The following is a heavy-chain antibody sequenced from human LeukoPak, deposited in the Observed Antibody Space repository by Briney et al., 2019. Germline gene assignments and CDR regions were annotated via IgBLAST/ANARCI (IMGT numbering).Heavy chain of an antibody. D-gene: IGHD3-22*01. V-gene: IGHV1-18*01. CDR1: GYTFTSYG. CDR2: ISAYNGNT. Sequence: ASVKVSCKASGYTFTSYGISWVRQAPGQGLEWMGWISAYNGNTNYAQKLHGRVTMTEDPSTDTAYLEPSSLRAEDTAVYYCATFVPDSETSEFYIHAFHIWGRGTMVTVSS. J-gene: IGHJ3*02. CDR3: ATFVPDSETSEFYIHAFHI.